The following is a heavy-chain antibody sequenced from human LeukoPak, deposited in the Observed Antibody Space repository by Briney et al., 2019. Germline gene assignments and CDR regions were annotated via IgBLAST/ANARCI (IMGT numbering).Heavy chain of an antibody. CDR3: ARYIVVLPAGRDYYGVDV. V-gene: IGHV4-59*01. CDR2: XYFGGGT. Sequence: SETLSLTCAVSGGSISSYQWTWLRQTPEKGLEXXXXXYFGGGTDYNPSPMSRVSTSVDTSKNQFSLKLTSVTAADTAVYFCARYIVVLPAGRDYYGVDVWGQGTTVTVSS. J-gene: IGHJ6*02. CDR1: GGSISSYQ. D-gene: IGHD2-2*01.